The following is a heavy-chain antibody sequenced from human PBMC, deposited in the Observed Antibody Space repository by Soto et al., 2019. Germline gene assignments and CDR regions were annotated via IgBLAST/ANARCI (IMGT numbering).Heavy chain of an antibody. D-gene: IGHD6-25*01. V-gene: IGHV4-34*01. Sequence: SETLSLTCAVYGGSFSGYYWSWIRQPPGKGLEWIGEINHSGSTNYNPSLKSRVTISVDTSKNQFSLKLSSVTAADTAVYYCARGATQRRGYYYGMDAWGQGTTVTVSS. CDR2: INHSGST. CDR1: GGSFSGYY. CDR3: ARGATQRRGYYYGMDA. J-gene: IGHJ6*02.